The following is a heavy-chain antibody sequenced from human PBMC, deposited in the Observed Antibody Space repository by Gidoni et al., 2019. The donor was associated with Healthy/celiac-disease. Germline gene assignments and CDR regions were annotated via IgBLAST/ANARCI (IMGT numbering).Heavy chain of an antibody. CDR3: TRWGIIAVAGTRYFDY. CDR1: GFTFGDYA. V-gene: IGHV3-49*05. D-gene: IGHD6-19*01. CDR2: IRSKAYGGTT. J-gene: IGHJ4*02. Sequence: EVQLVESGGGLVKPGRSLRLSCTASGFTFGDYAMSWFRQAPGKGLEWVGFIRSKAYGGTTEYAASVKGRFTISRDDSKSIAYLQMNSLKTEDTAVYYCTRWGIIAVAGTRYFDYWGQGTLVTVSS.